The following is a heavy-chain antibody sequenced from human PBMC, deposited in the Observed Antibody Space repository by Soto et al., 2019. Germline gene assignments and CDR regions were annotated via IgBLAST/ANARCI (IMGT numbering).Heavy chain of an antibody. CDR2: IYYSGST. CDR1: GESISGTIYY. J-gene: IGHJ4*02. V-gene: IGHV4-39*01. CDR3: ARSPLIVLVPAARSSGYPDY. Sequence: PSETLSLTCIVSGESISGTIYYWGWIRQPPGKGLEWIGSIYYSGSTYYNPSLKSRVTISVDTSKNQFSLKLSSVTAADTAVYYCARSPLIVLVPAARSSGYPDYWGQGTLVTVSS. D-gene: IGHD2-2*01.